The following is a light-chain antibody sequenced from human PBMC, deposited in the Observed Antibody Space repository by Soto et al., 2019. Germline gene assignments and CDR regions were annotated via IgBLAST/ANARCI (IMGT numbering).Light chain of an antibody. CDR3: QQYNSWPLT. V-gene: IGKV3-20*01. Sequence: IVSTHSPGSRSLAPVERAILSCRASQSVSTNYLAWYQQKPGQAPRLLIYDASRRATGVPTRISGSGSGTEFTLTISSLQSEDFAVYYCQQYNSWPLTFGGGTKVDIK. J-gene: IGKJ4*01. CDR2: DAS. CDR1: QSVSTNY.